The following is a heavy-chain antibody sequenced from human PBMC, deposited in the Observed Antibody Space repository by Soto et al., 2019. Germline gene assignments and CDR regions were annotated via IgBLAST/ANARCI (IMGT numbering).Heavy chain of an antibody. D-gene: IGHD2-15*01. CDR1: GYTFTSYD. V-gene: IGHV1-8*01. CDR3: AREAVAGFGA. Sequence: QVQLVQSGAEVKKPGASVKVSCKASGYTFTSYDINWVRQATGQGLEWMGWMNPNSGNTGYAQKVQGRVTMTTNTSIRTPHTALRSLGSEHTAGYYCAREAVAGFGAWGQGPRVTASS. J-gene: IGHJ5*02. CDR2: MNPNSGNT.